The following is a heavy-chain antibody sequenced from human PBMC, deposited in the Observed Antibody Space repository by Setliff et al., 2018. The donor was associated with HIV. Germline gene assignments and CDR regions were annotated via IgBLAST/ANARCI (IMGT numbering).Heavy chain of an antibody. D-gene: IGHD2-2*01. CDR1: GYTFTGYY. CDR3: ARWSCGRATCYDSPYNWFEP. CDR2: INPNSGGT. Sequence: ASVKVSCKASGYTFTGYYMHWVRQAPGQGLEWMGWINPNSGGTNYAQKFQGRVTMTRDTSISTAYMELTSLRSDDTAVYYCARWSCGRATCYDSPYNWFEPWGQGTLVTVSS. V-gene: IGHV1-2*02. J-gene: IGHJ5*02.